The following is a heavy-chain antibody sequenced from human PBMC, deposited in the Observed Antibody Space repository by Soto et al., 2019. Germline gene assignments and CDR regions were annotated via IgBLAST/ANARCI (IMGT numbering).Heavy chain of an antibody. V-gene: IGHV4-61*01. Sequence: PSETLSLTCTVSGGSVSTGSYYWSWIRHPPGKGLEWIGYIYYSGITNYNPSLKSRVTISVGTSKNQFSLKLSSVTAADTAMYYCARGGGYSGYDYATFDYWGQGTLVTVSS. D-gene: IGHD5-12*01. J-gene: IGHJ4*02. CDR2: IYYSGIT. CDR3: ARGGGYSGYDYATFDY. CDR1: GGSVSTGSYY.